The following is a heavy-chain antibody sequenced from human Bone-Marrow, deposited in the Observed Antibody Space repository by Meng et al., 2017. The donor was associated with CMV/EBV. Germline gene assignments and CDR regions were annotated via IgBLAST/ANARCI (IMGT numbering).Heavy chain of an antibody. CDR3: AREFRGYYDSSGYFDY. D-gene: IGHD3-22*01. CDR2: IIPIFGTA. CDR1: GGTVSSYA. Sequence: CKASGGTVSSYAISWVRQAPGQGLEWMGGIIPIFGTANYAQKFQGRVTITTDESTSTAYMELSSLRSEDTAVYYCAREFRGYYDSSGYFDYWGQGTLVTV. J-gene: IGHJ4*02. V-gene: IGHV1-69*05.